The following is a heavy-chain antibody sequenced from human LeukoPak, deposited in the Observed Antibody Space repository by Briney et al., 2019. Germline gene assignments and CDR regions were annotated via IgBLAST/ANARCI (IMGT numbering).Heavy chain of an antibody. D-gene: IGHD3/OR15-3a*01. V-gene: IGHV3-48*03. CDR1: GINFSDSE. CDR2: ISSSGTTI. CDR3: ARGVPTGYYTSCYDY. Sequence: GGSLRLSCAASGINFSDSEMNWVRQAPGKGLEWVSYISSSGTTIYYADSVKGRFTISRDNAKNSLYLQMNSLGAADTAVYYCARGVPTGYYTSCYDYWGQGTLVTVSS. J-gene: IGHJ4*02.